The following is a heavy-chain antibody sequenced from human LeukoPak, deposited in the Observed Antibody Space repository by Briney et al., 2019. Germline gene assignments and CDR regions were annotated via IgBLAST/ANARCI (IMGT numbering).Heavy chain of an antibody. J-gene: IGHJ4*02. CDR1: GYTFTSYY. D-gene: IGHD5-24*01. CDR2: INPSGGST. Sequence: ASVKVSCKASGYTFTSYYMHWVRQAPGQGLEWMGIINPSGGSTSYAQKFQGRVTMTRDTSTSTVYMGLSSLRSEDTAVYYCAREGGIEMATILWGQGTLVTVSS. CDR3: AREGGIEMATIL. V-gene: IGHV1-46*01.